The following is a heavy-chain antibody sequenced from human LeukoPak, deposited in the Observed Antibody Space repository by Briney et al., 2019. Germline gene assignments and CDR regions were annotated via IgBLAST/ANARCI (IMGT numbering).Heavy chain of an antibody. J-gene: IGHJ4*02. Sequence: SETLSLTCTVSGGSISSGDYYWSWIRQPPGKGLEWIGYIYYSGSTYYNPSLKSRVTISVDTSKNQFSLKLSSVTAADTAVYYCARVGYGDYCLFDYWGQGTLVTVSS. CDR1: GGSISSGDYY. CDR2: IYYSGST. D-gene: IGHD4-17*01. CDR3: ARVGYGDYCLFDY. V-gene: IGHV4-30-4*01.